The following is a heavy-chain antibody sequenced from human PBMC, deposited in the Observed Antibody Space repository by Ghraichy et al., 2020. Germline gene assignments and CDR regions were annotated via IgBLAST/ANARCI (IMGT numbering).Heavy chain of an antibody. Sequence: ASVKVSCKASGYTFTNYYMHWVRQAPGQGLEWMGIINPSGGSTSYAQKFQGRVTMTRDTSTSTVYMELSSLRSEDTAVYYCAGAAVADDAFDIWGQGTMVTVSS. CDR1: GYTFTNYY. D-gene: IGHD4-23*01. CDR2: INPSGGST. J-gene: IGHJ3*02. CDR3: AGAAVADDAFDI. V-gene: IGHV1-46*01.